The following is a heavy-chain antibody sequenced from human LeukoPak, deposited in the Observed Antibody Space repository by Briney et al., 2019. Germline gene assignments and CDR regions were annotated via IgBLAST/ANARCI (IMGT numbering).Heavy chain of an antibody. CDR2: ISYDGSNK. J-gene: IGHJ4*02. D-gene: IGHD6-6*01. CDR1: GFTFSSYG. V-gene: IGHV3-30*18. Sequence: GGSLRLSCAASGFTFSSYGMHWVRQAPGKGLEWVAVISYDGSNKYYADSVKGRFTISGDNSKNTLYLQMNSLRAEDTAVYYCAKGPAARGDYWGQGTLVTVSS. CDR3: AKGPAARGDY.